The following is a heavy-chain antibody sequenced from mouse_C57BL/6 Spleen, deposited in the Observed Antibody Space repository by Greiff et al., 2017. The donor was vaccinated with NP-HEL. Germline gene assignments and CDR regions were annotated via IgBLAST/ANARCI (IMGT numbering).Heavy chain of an antibody. D-gene: IGHD2-4*01. CDR1: GYTFTDYY. J-gene: IGHJ3*01. Sequence: EVQLQQSGPELVKPGASVKISCKASGYTFTDYYMNWVKQSHGKSLEWIGDINPNNGGTSDNEKFKGKATFTVDKSSSTAYMELRSLTSEDSAVYYCARPEYDYDEGFAYWGQGTLVTVSA. V-gene: IGHV1-26*01. CDR2: INPNNGGT. CDR3: ARPEYDYDEGFAY.